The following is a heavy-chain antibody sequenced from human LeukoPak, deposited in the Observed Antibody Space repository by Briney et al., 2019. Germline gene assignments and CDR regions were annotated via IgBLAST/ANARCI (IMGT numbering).Heavy chain of an antibody. CDR2: ISGGTT. Sequence: GGSLRLSCAASGFTFSNFAMMWVRQAPGTGLEWIGFISGGTTEYAASVKGRFTISRDDSTSIAYLQMNSLTTEDTAVYYCSRGSGWLSVYWGQGTLVTVSS. V-gene: IGHV3-49*04. J-gene: IGHJ4*02. CDR1: GFTFSNFA. CDR3: SRGSGWLSVY. D-gene: IGHD6-19*01.